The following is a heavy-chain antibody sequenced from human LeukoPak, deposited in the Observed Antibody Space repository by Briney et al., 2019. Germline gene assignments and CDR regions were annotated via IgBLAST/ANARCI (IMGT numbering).Heavy chain of an antibody. Sequence: GGSLRLSCAASGFTFSSYSMNWVRQAPGKGLEWVSSISSSSSYIYYADSVKGRFTISRDNAENSLYLQMNSLRAEDTAVYYCARGRYCSSTSCYMGGDYWGQGTLVTVSS. CDR1: GFTFSSYS. CDR2: ISSSSSYI. V-gene: IGHV3-21*01. J-gene: IGHJ4*02. D-gene: IGHD2-2*02. CDR3: ARGRYCSSTSCYMGGDY.